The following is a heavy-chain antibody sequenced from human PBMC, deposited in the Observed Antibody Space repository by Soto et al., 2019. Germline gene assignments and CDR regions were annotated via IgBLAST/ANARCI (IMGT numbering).Heavy chain of an antibody. J-gene: IGHJ4*02. CDR3: AGFHGGRLRFDY. Sequence: QVQLVQSGAEVKKPGSSVKVSCKASGGTFSSYTISWVRQAPGQGLEWMGRIIPILGIANYAQKFQGRVTITADKSTSTAYMELSSLRSEDTAVYYCAGFHGGRLRFDYWGQGTLVTVSS. V-gene: IGHV1-69*02. D-gene: IGHD5-12*01. CDR1: GGTFSSYT. CDR2: IIPILGIA.